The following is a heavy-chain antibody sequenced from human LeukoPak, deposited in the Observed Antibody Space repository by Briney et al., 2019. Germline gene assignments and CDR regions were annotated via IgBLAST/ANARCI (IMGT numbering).Heavy chain of an antibody. Sequence: GGSLRLSLAAAGLTVVSSGTDSARQAPGKGLVWVSRINSDGSSTSYADSVKGRFTISRDNAKNTLYLQMNSLRAEDTDVYFCTRYLEGTTATYDYWGQGTLVTVSS. D-gene: IGHD2/OR15-2a*01. V-gene: IGHV3-74*01. CDR1: GLTVVSSG. CDR3: TRYLEGTTATYDY. J-gene: IGHJ4*02. CDR2: INSDGSST.